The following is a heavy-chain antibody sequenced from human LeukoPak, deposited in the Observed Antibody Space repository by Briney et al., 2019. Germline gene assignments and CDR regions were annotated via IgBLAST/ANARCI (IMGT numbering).Heavy chain of an antibody. Sequence: GESLKISCKGSGYSFRNYWIAWVRQMPGKGLEWMGIIYPGDSDTRYSPSFQGQVTISADKSISTAHLQWSSLKVSDTAMYYCARGWSVMLTGYYRVNWFDPWGQGTLVTVSS. J-gene: IGHJ5*02. D-gene: IGHD3-9*01. V-gene: IGHV5-51*01. CDR1: GYSFRNYW. CDR2: IYPGDSDT. CDR3: ARGWSVMLTGYYRVNWFDP.